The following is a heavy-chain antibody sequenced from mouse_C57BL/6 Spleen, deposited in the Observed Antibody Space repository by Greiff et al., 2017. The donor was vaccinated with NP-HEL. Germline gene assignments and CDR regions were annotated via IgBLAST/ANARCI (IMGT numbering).Heavy chain of an antibody. V-gene: IGHV5-17*01. J-gene: IGHJ4*01. CDR2: ISSGSSTI. CDR3: ARKRGYYYGSSYDAMDY. D-gene: IGHD1-1*01. Sequence: EVMLVESGGGLVKPGGSLKLSCAASGFTFSDYGMHWVRQAPEKGLEWVAYISSGSSTIYYADTVKGRFTISRDKAKNTLFLQMTSLRSEDTAMYYCARKRGYYYGSSYDAMDYWGQGTSVTVSS. CDR1: GFTFSDYG.